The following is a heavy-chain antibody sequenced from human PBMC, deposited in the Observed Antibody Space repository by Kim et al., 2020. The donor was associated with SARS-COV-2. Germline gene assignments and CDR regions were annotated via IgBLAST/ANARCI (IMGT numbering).Heavy chain of an antibody. CDR1: GFTFTDYW. CDR3: ARDLSPAGFEC. V-gene: IGHV3-7*01. D-gene: IGHD2-2*01. CDR2: IKQDGTIE. J-gene: IGHJ4*02. Sequence: GGSLRLSCAASGFTFTDYWMTWVRQAPGKGLEWVTNIKQDGTIENYVDSVKGRFTISRDNGKNFLYLQMNSLRAEDTAVYYCARDLSPAGFECRGQGTLVTVSS.